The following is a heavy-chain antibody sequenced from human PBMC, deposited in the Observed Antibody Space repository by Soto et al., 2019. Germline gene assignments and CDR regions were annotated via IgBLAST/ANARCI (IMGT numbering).Heavy chain of an antibody. CDR3: ARTDDFGLDHLNFQH. CDR2: IIPIFGTA. J-gene: IGHJ1*01. CDR1: GGTFSSYA. D-gene: IGHD3-3*01. V-gene: IGHV1-69*13. Sequence: VASVKVSCKASGGTFSSYAISWVRQAPGQGLEWMGGIIPIFGTANYAQKFQGRVTITADESTSTAYMELSSLRSEDTAVYYCARTDDFGLDHLNFQHWGQGTLVTVSS.